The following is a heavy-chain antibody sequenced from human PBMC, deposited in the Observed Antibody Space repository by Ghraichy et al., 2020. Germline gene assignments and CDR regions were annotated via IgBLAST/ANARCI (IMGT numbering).Heavy chain of an antibody. Sequence: GALRLSCAASGFTFSSYWMSWVRQAPGKGLEWVANIKQDGSEKYYVDSVKGRFTISRDNAKNSLYLQMNSLRAEDTAVYYCARFSLGYYYDSSGYSLDYWGQGTLVTVSS. CDR2: IKQDGSEK. CDR3: ARFSLGYYYDSSGYSLDY. J-gene: IGHJ4*02. V-gene: IGHV3-7*03. CDR1: GFTFSSYW. D-gene: IGHD3-22*01.